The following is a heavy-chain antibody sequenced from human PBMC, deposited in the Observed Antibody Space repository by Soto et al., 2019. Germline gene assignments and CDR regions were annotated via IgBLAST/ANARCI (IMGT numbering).Heavy chain of an antibody. CDR1: GFTFSSYA. D-gene: IGHD3-22*01. J-gene: IGHJ4*02. Sequence: PGGSLRLSCAASGFTFSSYAMSWVRQAPGKGLEWVSAISGSGGSTYYADSVKGRFTISRDNSKNTLYLQMNSLRAEDTAVYYCAKPGPYYYDSSGYYLFDYWGQGTLVTVSS. CDR2: ISGSGGST. CDR3: AKPGPYYYDSSGYYLFDY. V-gene: IGHV3-23*01.